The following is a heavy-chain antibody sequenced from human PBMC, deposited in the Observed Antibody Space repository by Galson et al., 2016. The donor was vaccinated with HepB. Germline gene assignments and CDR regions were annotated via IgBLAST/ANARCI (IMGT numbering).Heavy chain of an antibody. CDR1: GLIVSSND. CDR2: IYSGGDT. D-gene: IGHD6-19*01. CDR3: AKDQGDSGWYFDY. J-gene: IGHJ4*02. V-gene: IGHV3-53*05. Sequence: SLRLSCAVSGLIVSSNDMAWVRQAPGKGLEWVSDIYSGGDTYDADSVKGRFTISRDNSKNTLYLEMNSLRAEDTAVYYCAKDQGDSGWYFDYWGQGALVTVSS.